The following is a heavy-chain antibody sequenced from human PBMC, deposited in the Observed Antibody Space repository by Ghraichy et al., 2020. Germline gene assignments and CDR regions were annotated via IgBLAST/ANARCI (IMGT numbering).Heavy chain of an antibody. J-gene: IGHJ4*03. V-gene: IGHV3-7*01. CDR1: GFTFRSYW. D-gene: IGHD2-15*01. CDR2: INLDGSEN. Sequence: GGSLRLSCASSGFTFRSYWMTWVRQAPGKGLEWVANINLDGSENYYVESVKGRFTSSRDNAKNSLYLQMNSLRAEDTAVYYCARDARGGLEAFDYWGQGTKVTVSS. CDR3: ARDARGGLEAFDY.